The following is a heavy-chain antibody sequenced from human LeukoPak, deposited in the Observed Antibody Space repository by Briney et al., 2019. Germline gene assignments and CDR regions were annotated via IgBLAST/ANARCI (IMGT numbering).Heavy chain of an antibody. CDR3: ARESHETREDY. CDR2: ISANNGDT. J-gene: IGHJ4*02. D-gene: IGHD1-1*01. CDR1: GYTFTSYG. Sequence: ASVKVSCTASGYTFTSYGISWVRQAPGQGLEWMGWISANNGDTDYPPKLQDRVTMTTDTYTSTAYMELRSLRSDDTAMYYCARESHETREDYWGQGTLVTVSS. V-gene: IGHV1-18*01.